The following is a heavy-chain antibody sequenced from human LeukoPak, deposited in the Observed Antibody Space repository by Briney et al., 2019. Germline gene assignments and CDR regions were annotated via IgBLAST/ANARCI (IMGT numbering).Heavy chain of an antibody. CDR1: GGSISSGGYY. V-gene: IGHV4-31*03. Sequence: SETLSLTCTVSGGSISSGGYYWSWIRQHPGKGLEWIGYIYYSGSTYYNPSLKSRVTISVDTSKNQFSLKLSSVTAADTAVYYCARVPTYYYGSGSYYNYYYYGMDAWGKGTTVTVSS. D-gene: IGHD3-10*01. CDR3: ARVPTYYYGSGSYYNYYYYGMDA. J-gene: IGHJ6*04. CDR2: IYYSGST.